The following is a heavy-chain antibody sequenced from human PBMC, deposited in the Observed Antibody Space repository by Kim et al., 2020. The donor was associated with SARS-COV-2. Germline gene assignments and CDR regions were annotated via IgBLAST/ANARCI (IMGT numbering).Heavy chain of an antibody. CDR2: INPSGGST. Sequence: ASVKVSCKASGYTFTSYYMHWVRQAPGQGLEWMGIINPSGGSTSYAQKFQGRVTMTRDTSTSTVYMELSSLRSEDTAVYYCATGYCSSTSCPEEFDYWGQGTLVTVSS. CDR3: ATGYCSSTSCPEEFDY. J-gene: IGHJ4*02. V-gene: IGHV1-46*01. CDR1: GYTFTSYY. D-gene: IGHD2-2*01.